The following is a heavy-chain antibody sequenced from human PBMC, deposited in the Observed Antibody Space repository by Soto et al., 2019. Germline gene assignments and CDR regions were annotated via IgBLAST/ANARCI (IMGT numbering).Heavy chain of an antibody. CDR2: INPNSGNT. D-gene: IGHD5-18*01. CDR1: GYTFTSYD. CDR3: ARKMDTAMVLDFDY. J-gene: IGHJ4*01. V-gene: IGHV1-8*01. Sequence: ASVKVSCKASGYTFTSYDINWVRQATGQGLEWMGWINPNSGNTGYAQKFQGRVTMTRNTSISTAYMELSSLRSADTAVYYCARKMDTAMVLDFDYWGHGTLVTVSS.